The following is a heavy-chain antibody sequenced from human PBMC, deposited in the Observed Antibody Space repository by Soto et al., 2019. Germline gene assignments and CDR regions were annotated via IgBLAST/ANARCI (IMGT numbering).Heavy chain of an antibody. J-gene: IGHJ5*02. Sequence: SGPTLVNPTQTLTLPFTFSGFSLSTRGLGVGWIRQPPGKALEWLALIYWDDDKRYSPSLKSRLTITEDTSTNQVVLTMTNMDPVDTATYYCVHSSSSGYNYIRLFALWGQGALVTVSS. CDR2: IYWDDDK. CDR1: GFSLSTRGLG. CDR3: VHSSSSGYNYIRLFAL. V-gene: IGHV2-5*02. D-gene: IGHD3-22*01.